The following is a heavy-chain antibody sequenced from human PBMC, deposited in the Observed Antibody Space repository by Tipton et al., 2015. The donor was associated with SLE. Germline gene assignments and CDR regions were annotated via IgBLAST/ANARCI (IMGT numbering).Heavy chain of an antibody. Sequence: SLRLSCAASGFTFKNYAMNWVRQAPGKGLEWVSTISGSGDITNYPDSVKGRFIISRDNSKDTLYLQMNSLRVEDTAVYYCGSPSSRWLFLPWNWGQGTLVTVSS. CDR3: GSPSSRWLFLPWN. D-gene: IGHD3-22*01. CDR1: GFTFKNYA. V-gene: IGHV3-23*01. J-gene: IGHJ4*02. CDR2: ISGSGDIT.